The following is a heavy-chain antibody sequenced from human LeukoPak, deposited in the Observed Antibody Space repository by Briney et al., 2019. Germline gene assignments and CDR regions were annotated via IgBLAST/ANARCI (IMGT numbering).Heavy chain of an antibody. CDR1: GFTFSSYD. D-gene: IGHD3-16*01. V-gene: IGHV3-23*01. CDR3: PKDDYETLCYFDY. J-gene: IGHJ4*02. Sequence: GGSLRLSCAASGFTFSSYDMSWVRQAPGKGLEWVSGICDSGGSTYYADSVRGGFTISRDTSKNTLYLQMNSMRADDTSVYYCPKDDYETLCYFDYWGQGTLVTVSS. CDR2: ICDSGGST.